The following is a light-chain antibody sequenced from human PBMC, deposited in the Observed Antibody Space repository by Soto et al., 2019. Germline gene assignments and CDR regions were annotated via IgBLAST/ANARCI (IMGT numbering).Light chain of an antibody. Sequence: DIPMTQSPSSLCASVGDRVTITCRASQSISSYLNWYQQKPGKAPKLLIYAASSLQSGVPSRFSGSGSGTDFTLTISSLQPEDSATYYCQQSYSTPRTFGQGTKVEIK. CDR3: QQSYSTPRT. CDR2: AAS. CDR1: QSISSY. J-gene: IGKJ1*01. V-gene: IGKV1-39*01.